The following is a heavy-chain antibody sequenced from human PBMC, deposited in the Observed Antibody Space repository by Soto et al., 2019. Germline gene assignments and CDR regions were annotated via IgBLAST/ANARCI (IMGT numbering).Heavy chain of an antibody. Sequence: QITLKESGPTLVKPTQTLTLTCTFSGFSLSTSGLGVGWIRQPPGKALEWLGIIYWYDDKPYSPSLRSRFTXXXXXXXXXXXXXXXXXXXXXXXXXXXXXXXXXXXXXDGFDIWGQGTMVTVSS. CDR1: GFSLSTSGLG. CDR2: IYWYDDK. J-gene: IGHJ3*02. V-gene: IGHV2-5*01. CDR3: XXXXXXXXXXDGFDI.